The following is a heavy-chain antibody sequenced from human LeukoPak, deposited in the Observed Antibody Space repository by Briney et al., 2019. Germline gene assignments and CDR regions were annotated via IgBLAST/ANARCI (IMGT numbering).Heavy chain of an antibody. CDR2: IIPIFGTA. Sequence: SVKVSCKASGGTFGSYAISWVRQAPGQGLEWMGGIIPIFGTANYAQKFQGRVTITTDESTSTAYMELSSLRSEDTAVYYCACGANYYDSSGYPWYFDYWGQGTLVTVSS. D-gene: IGHD3-22*01. CDR3: ACGANYYDSSGYPWYFDY. CDR1: GGTFGSYA. J-gene: IGHJ4*02. V-gene: IGHV1-69*05.